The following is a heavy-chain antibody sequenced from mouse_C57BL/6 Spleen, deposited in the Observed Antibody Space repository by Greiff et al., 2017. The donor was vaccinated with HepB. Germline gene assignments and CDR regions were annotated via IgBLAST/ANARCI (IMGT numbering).Heavy chain of an antibody. CDR2: IYPGSGST. CDR3: ARFTTVVATDY. J-gene: IGHJ2*01. Sequence: VQLQQPGAELVKPGASVKMSCKASGYTFTSYWITWVKQRPGQGLEWIGDIYPGSGSTNYNEKFKSKATLTVDTSSSTGYMQLSSLTSEDSAVYYCARFTTVVATDYWGQGTTLTVSS. CDR1: GYTFTSYW. D-gene: IGHD1-1*01. V-gene: IGHV1-55*01.